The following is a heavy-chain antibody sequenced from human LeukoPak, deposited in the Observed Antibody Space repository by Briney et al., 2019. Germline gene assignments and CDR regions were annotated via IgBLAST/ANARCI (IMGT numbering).Heavy chain of an antibody. CDR2: MRDDGSDK. V-gene: IGHV3-30*02. CDR1: GFTLSSYA. D-gene: IGHD3-10*01. J-gene: IGHJ4*02. CDR3: AKEVRITMVRGVIPVFDY. Sequence: PGGSLGLSCTVSGFTLSSYAMHWVRQAPGKGLEWVAVMRDDGSDKSHADSVKGRFTISRDNSKNTLYLQMNSLRAEDTAVYYCAKEVRITMVRGVIPVFDYWGQGTLVTVSS.